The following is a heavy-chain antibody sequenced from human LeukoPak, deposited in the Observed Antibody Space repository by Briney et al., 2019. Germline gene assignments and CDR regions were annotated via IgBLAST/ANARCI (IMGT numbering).Heavy chain of an antibody. Sequence: SVKVSCKASGGTFSSYAISWVRQAPGQGLEWMGRIIPILGIANYAQKFQGRVTITADKSTSTAYMELSSLRSEDTAVYYCASLNYYDSGSYYNEIDYWGQGTLVTVSS. D-gene: IGHD3-10*01. CDR3: ASLNYYDSGSYYNEIDY. J-gene: IGHJ4*02. V-gene: IGHV1-69*04. CDR1: GGTFSSYA. CDR2: IIPILGIA.